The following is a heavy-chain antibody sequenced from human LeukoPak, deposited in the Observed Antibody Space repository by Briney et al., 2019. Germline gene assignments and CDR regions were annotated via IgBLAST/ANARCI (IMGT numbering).Heavy chain of an antibody. V-gene: IGHV4-34*01. D-gene: IGHD1-26*01. CDR3: ARGVGATHREYYYYYMDV. CDR1: GGSFSGYY. Sequence: SETLSLTCAVYGGSFSGYYWSWIRQPPGKGLEWIGEINHSGSTNYNPSLKSRVTMSVDTSKNQFSLKLSSVTAADTAVYYCARGVGATHREYYYYYMDVWGKGTTVTISS. CDR2: INHSGST. J-gene: IGHJ6*03.